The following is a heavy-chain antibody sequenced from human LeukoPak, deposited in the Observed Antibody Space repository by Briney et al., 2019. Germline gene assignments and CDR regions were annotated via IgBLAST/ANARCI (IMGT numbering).Heavy chain of an antibody. CDR1: GGSISSSSYY. CDR3: ARLIIAARQYFPPHTDV. D-gene: IGHD6-6*01. CDR2: IYYSGST. J-gene: IGHJ6*03. Sequence: SETLSLTCTVSGGSISSSSYYWGWIRQPPGKGLEWIGSIYYSGSTYYNPSLKSRVTISVDTSKNQFSLKLSSVTAADTAVYYCARLIIAARQYFPPHTDVWGKGTTVTVSS. V-gene: IGHV4-39*07.